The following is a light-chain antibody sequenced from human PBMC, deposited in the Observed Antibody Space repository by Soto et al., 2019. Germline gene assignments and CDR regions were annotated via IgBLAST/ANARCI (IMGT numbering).Light chain of an antibody. Sequence: EIVLTQSPGTLSLSPGERATLSCGASQTVSSNYLAWYQQKPGQAPSLLIYGASSRATGIPDRFSGSGSGTDFVLTISRLEPEDFAVYYCQQYFKSPWTFGQGTKVDIK. CDR1: QTVSSNY. CDR3: QQYFKSPWT. CDR2: GAS. J-gene: IGKJ1*01. V-gene: IGKV3-20*01.